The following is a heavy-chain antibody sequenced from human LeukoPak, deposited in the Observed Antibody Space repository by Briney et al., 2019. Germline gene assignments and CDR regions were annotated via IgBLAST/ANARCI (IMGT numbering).Heavy chain of an antibody. CDR3: ARDLIFPGELFSKVFDY. V-gene: IGHV3-21*01. Sequence: GGSLRLSCAASGFTFSSYSMNWVRQAPGKGLEWVSSISSSSSSYIYYADSVKGRFTISRDNAKNSLYLQMNSLRAEDTAVYYCARDLIFPGELFSKVFDYWGQGTLVTVSS. D-gene: IGHD3-10*01. J-gene: IGHJ4*02. CDR2: ISSSSSSYI. CDR1: GFTFSSYS.